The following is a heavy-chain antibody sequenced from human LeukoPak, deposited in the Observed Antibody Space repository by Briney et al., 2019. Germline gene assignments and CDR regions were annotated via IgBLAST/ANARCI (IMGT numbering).Heavy chain of an antibody. CDR1: GYTFTGYY. CDR3: ARSRVARRVATLREYYFVY. CDR2: INPNSGGT. J-gene: IGHJ4*02. D-gene: IGHD5-12*01. V-gene: IGHV1-2*02. Sequence: ASVTLSCKASGYTFTGYYMHWVRHAPGQGLEWMGWINPNSGGTNYAQKFPGRVTMTSATANSTAYMELSRLRSDDTAVYYGARSRVARRVATLREYYFVYWGQGTLVTVSS.